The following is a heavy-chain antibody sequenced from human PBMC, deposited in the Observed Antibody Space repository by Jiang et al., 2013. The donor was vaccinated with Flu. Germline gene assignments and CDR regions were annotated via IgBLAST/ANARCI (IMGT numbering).Heavy chain of an antibody. CDR1: GGSISSYY. CDR2: IYYSGST. D-gene: IGHD4-17*01. J-gene: IGHJ6*04. V-gene: IGHV4-59*08. Sequence: GPGLVKPSETLSLTCTVSGGSISSYYWSWIRQPPGKGLEWIGYIYYSGSTNYNPSLKSRVTISVDTSKNQFSLKLSSVTAADTAVYYCARHGFIKWSRYGDYYGMDVWGKGPRSPSPQ. CDR3: ARHGFIKWSRYGDYYGMDV.